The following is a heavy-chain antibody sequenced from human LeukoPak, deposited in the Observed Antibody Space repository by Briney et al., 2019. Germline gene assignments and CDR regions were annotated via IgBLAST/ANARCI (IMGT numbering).Heavy chain of an antibody. J-gene: IGHJ4*02. CDR1: GYTSTGDY. CDR2: INPNSGGT. D-gene: IGHD4-17*01. CDR3: ARDLDYVFDY. Sequence: ASVKVSCKASGYTSTGDYMHWVRQAPGQGLEWMGWINPNSGGTNYAQKFQGRVTMTRDTSISTAYMEQSRLRSNDTAVYYRARDLDYVFDYWGQGTLVTVSS. V-gene: IGHV1-2*02.